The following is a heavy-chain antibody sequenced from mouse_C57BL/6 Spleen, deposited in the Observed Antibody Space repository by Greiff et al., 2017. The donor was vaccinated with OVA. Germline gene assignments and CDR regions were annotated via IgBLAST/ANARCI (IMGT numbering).Heavy chain of an antibody. D-gene: IGHD1-1*01. V-gene: IGHV14-2*01. CDR1: GFNITDYY. Sequence: EVQLQQSGAELVKPGASVKLSCTASGFNITDYYMHWVKQRTEQGLEWIGRIDPEDGDTKYAPKFQGKATITADTSSNTAYLQLSSLTSEDTAVYYCARSYYGSSRYFDVWGTGTTVTVSS. CDR2: IDPEDGDT. J-gene: IGHJ1*03. CDR3: ARSYYGSSRYFDV.